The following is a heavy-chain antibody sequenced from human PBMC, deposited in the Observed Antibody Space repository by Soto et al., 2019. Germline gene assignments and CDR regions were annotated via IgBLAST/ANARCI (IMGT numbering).Heavy chain of an antibody. D-gene: IGHD6-13*01. V-gene: IGHV5-10-1*01. Sequence: PGESLKISCKGSGYSFTSYWISWVRQMPGKGLEWMGRIDPSDSYTNYSPSSQGHVTISADKSISTAYLQWSSLKASDTAMYYCQSAVPRGIAAAFDTWGQGTLATVSS. CDR3: QSAVPRGIAAAFDT. CDR1: GYSFTSYW. CDR2: IDPSDSYT. J-gene: IGHJ5*02.